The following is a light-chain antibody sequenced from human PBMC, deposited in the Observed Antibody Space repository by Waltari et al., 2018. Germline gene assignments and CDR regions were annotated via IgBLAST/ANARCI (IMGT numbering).Light chain of an antibody. Sequence: DIVMTQSPDSLAVSLGERATINCKSSQCVLNTRHNKNYLAWYQQTPGQPPKLIINWASTRESGVPARFSGSGSGTDFTLTISSLQAEDVAVYYCQQYYSILPLTFGGGTKVEIK. CDR2: WAS. J-gene: IGKJ4*01. CDR1: QCVLNTRHNKNY. V-gene: IGKV4-1*01. CDR3: QQYYSILPLT.